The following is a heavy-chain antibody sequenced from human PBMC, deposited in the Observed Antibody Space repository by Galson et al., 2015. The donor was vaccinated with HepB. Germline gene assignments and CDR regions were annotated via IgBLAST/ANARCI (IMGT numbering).Heavy chain of an antibody. D-gene: IGHD3-3*01. CDR2: IYYSGST. Sequence: SETLSLTCTVSGGSISSSSYYWGWIRQPPGKGLEWIGSIYYSGSTYYNPSLKSRVTISVDTSKNRFSLKLSSVTAADTAVYYCARSIFGVAAGGYYYYMDVWGKGTTVTVSS. CDR3: ARSIFGVAAGGYYYYMDV. V-gene: IGHV4-39*01. J-gene: IGHJ6*03. CDR1: GGSISSSSYY.